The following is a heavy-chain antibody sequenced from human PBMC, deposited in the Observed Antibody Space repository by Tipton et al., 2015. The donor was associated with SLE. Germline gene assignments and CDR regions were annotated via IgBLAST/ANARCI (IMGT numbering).Heavy chain of an antibody. Sequence: PLRLSCAASGFTFSSYGMHWVRQAPGKGLEWVAFIRYDGSNKYYADSVKGRFTISRDNSKNTLYLQMNSLRAEDTAVYYCAKVRVTITYYYYYGMDVWGQGTTVTVSS. V-gene: IGHV3-30*02. CDR2: IRYDGSNK. J-gene: IGHJ6*02. D-gene: IGHD1-14*01. CDR3: AKVRVTITYYYYYGMDV. CDR1: GFTFSSYG.